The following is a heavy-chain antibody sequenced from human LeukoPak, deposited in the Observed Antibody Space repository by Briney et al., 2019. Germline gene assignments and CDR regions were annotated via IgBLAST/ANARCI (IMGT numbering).Heavy chain of an antibody. CDR2: INPNSGGT. V-gene: IGHV1-2*02. CDR3: ARSVLIAARGWFDP. Sequence: ASVKVSCKASGYTFTGYYMHWVRQATGQGLEWMGWINPNSGGTNYAQKFQGRVTMTRDTSISTAYMELSRLRSDDTAVYYCARSVLIAARGWFDPWGQGTLVTVSS. CDR1: GYTFTGYY. J-gene: IGHJ5*02. D-gene: IGHD6-6*01.